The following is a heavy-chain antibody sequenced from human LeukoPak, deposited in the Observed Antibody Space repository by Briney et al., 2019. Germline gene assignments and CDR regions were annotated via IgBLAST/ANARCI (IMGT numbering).Heavy chain of an antibody. D-gene: IGHD2-15*01. Sequence: PPETLSLTCTVSGGSISSYYWSWIRQPPGKGLEWIGYIYYIGSTNYNPSLKSRVTMSVDTSKNQFSLKLSSVTAADTAVYYCARQVVVVVAATAKNWFDPWGQGTLVTVSS. CDR2: IYYIGST. V-gene: IGHV4-59*08. J-gene: IGHJ5*02. CDR3: ARQVVVVVAATAKNWFDP. CDR1: GGSISSYY.